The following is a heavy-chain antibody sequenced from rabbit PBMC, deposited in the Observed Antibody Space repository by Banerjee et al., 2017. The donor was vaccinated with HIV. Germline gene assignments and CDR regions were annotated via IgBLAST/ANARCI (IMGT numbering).Heavy chain of an antibody. D-gene: IGHD1-1*01. CDR1: GFSFSSSYY. Sequence: QEQLVESGGGLVKPEGSLTLTCTASGFSFSSSYYMCCVRQAPGKGLEWIACMDAGNSGSTYYANWAKGRFTISKTSSTTVTLQMTSLTAADTATYFCARRASSSGYGLRGPGTLVTVS. CDR2: MDAGNSGST. J-gene: IGHJ4*01. V-gene: IGHV1S45*01. CDR3: ARRASSSGYGL.